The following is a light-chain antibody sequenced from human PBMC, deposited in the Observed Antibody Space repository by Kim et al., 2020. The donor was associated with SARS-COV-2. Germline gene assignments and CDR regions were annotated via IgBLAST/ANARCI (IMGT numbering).Light chain of an antibody. CDR3: QQRSSWPLSIT. CDR2: DAS. CDR1: QSVTNY. Sequence: EIVLTQSPATLSLSPGERATLSCRASQSVTNYLAWFQQKPGQAPRLLIYDASNRATGIPARFSAGGSGTDFTLTISSLESEDSAVYYCQQRSSWPLSITFGQGTRLEIK. J-gene: IGKJ5*01. V-gene: IGKV3-11*01.